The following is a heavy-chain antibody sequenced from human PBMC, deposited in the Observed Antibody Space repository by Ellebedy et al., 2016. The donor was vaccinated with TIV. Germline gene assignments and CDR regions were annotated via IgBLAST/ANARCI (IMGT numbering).Heavy chain of an antibody. D-gene: IGHD3-22*01. CDR2: IYYSGCT. CDR3: ARLPNYYDSSGYSVGYYGMDV. V-gene: IGHV4-39*01. Sequence: MPSETLSLTCTVSGGSISSYYWGWIRQPPGKGLAWSGSIYYSGCTSYNPSLKSRVTISVDTSKNQFSLKLSSVTDADTAVYYCARLPNYYDSSGYSVGYYGMDVWGQGTTVTVSS. J-gene: IGHJ6*02. CDR1: GGSISSYY.